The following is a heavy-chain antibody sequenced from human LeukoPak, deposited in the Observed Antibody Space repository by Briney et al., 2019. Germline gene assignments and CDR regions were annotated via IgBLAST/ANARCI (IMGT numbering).Heavy chain of an antibody. Sequence: SETLSLTCTVSGGSISSSTFYWGWIRQPPGKGLEWIGSLYYSGSTYYNPSLKSRVTISVDTSKNQFSLKLSSVTAADTAVYYCARVGYYYDSKRKFDPWGQGTLVTVSS. V-gene: IGHV4-39*01. CDR1: GGSISSSTFY. CDR2: LYYSGST. CDR3: ARVGYYYDSKRKFDP. J-gene: IGHJ5*02. D-gene: IGHD3-22*01.